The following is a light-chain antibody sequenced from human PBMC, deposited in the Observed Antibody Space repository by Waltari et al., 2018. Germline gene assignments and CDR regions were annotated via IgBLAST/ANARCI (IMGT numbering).Light chain of an antibody. CDR2: ADN. V-gene: IGLV6-57*02. Sequence: FILTHSHSVSESPGRTVTISCSGSGGSFVTNYVQWYQQRPGSAPTTVIYADNQRPPGVPDRFSGSVDSSSNSASLTISGLQTEDEADYYCQSYDGDRSWVFGGGTKLTVL. CDR3: QSYDGDRSWV. J-gene: IGLJ3*02. CDR1: GGSFVTNY.